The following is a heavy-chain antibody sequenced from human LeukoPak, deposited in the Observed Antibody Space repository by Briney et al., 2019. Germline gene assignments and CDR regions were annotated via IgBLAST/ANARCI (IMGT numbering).Heavy chain of an antibody. V-gene: IGHV3-48*04. Sequence: GGSLRLSCAASGFTFSSYSMNWVRQAPGKGLEWVSYISSSSSTIYYADSVKGRFTISRDNAKNTLYLQMNSLRAEDTAVYYCARDISDAFDIWGQGTMVTVSS. CDR1: GFTFSSYS. CDR3: ARDISDAFDI. D-gene: IGHD3-9*01. J-gene: IGHJ3*02. CDR2: ISSSSSTI.